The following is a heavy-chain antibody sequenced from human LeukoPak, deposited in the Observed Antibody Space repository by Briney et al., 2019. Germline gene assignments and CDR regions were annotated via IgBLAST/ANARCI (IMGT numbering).Heavy chain of an antibody. Sequence: SVKVSCKASGGTFSSYAISWVRQAPGQGLEWMGGIIPIFGTANYAQKFQGRVTITADESTSTAYMELSSLRPEDTAVFYCANLPVGEVPGDLVGHFDYWGQGALITVSS. V-gene: IGHV1-69*13. CDR2: IIPIFGTA. D-gene: IGHD2-2*01. CDR3: ANLPVGEVPGDLVGHFDY. J-gene: IGHJ4*02. CDR1: GGTFSSYA.